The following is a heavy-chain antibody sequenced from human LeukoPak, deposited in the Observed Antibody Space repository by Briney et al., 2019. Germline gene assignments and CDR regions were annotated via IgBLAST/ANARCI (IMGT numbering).Heavy chain of an antibody. V-gene: IGHV4-4*07. CDR1: GGSISSYY. D-gene: IGHD4-17*01. CDR2: IYTSGST. Sequence: RTSETLSLTCTVSGGSISSYYWSWIRQPAGKGLEWIGRIYTSGSTNYNPSLKGRVTMSVDTSKNQFSLKLSSVTAADTAVYYCARDTVRHNWFDPWGQGTLVTVSS. J-gene: IGHJ5*02. CDR3: ARDTVRHNWFDP.